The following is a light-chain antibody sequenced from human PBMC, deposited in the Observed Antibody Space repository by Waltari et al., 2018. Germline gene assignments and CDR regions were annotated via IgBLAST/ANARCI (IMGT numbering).Light chain of an antibody. J-gene: IGKJ3*01. V-gene: IGKV3-11*01. Sequence: IMLTQSPATLSLSPGERATLSCRTSQSVSIYLAWFQQKPGQAPRLLIYDTSNRATGIPARFSGSGSGTDFTLTISSLQAEDVAVYYCQQYYSTPFFGPGTKVDIK. CDR3: QQYYSTPF. CDR2: DTS. CDR1: QSVSIY.